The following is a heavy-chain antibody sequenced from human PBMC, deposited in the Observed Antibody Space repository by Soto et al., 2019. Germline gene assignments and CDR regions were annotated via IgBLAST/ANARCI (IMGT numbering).Heavy chain of an antibody. J-gene: IGHJ4*02. V-gene: IGHV4-4*02. D-gene: IGHD5-18*01. CDR1: GAPITTNSW. Sequence: SETLSLTCTVSGAPITTNSWWSWVRQPPGKGLEWIGEIYHSGSTHYNPSLKSRLTFSVDKSKNQLPLSLTSVTAADTAMYYCARAGYSWAVASLFWGQGIPVTVSS. CDR3: ARAGYSWAVASLF. CDR2: IYHSGST.